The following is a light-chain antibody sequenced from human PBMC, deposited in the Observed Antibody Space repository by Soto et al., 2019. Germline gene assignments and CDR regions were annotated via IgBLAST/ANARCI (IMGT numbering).Light chain of an antibody. Sequence: EIVLTQCPATLSVSPGESATLSCRASQNVNIDLVWYQQKPGQAPKVLMFSASARETGIPARFSGGGSETEFTLTISSLQPEDSAVYYCQQYNTWPFTFGPGTKVEIK. CDR1: QNVNID. J-gene: IGKJ3*01. CDR3: QQYNTWPFT. V-gene: IGKV3D-15*01. CDR2: SAS.